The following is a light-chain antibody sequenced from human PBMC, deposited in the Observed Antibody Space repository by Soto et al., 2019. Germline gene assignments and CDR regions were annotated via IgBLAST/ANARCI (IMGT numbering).Light chain of an antibody. CDR3: QQRSSWPIT. CDR1: QSVSRY. CDR2: DAS. J-gene: IGKJ5*01. V-gene: IGKV3-11*01. Sequence: EIVLTQSPATLSLSPVERATLSGMASQSVSRYLAWYQQKPGQAPRLLIYDASNRATGIPARFSGSGSGTDFTLTISSLEPEDFAVYYCQQRSSWPITFGQGTRLEIK.